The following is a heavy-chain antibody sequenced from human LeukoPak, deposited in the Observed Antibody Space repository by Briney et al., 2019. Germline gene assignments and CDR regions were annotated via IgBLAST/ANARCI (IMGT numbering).Heavy chain of an antibody. CDR2: VYHSGST. Sequence: SETLSLTCAVSGDSISSHNWWSWVRQPPGKGLEWIGEVYHSGSTNYNPSLKSRVTISVDKSKNQFSLRLTSVTAADTAVYYCARDMVRGVGWFDPWGQGTLVTVSS. CDR3: ARDMVRGVGWFDP. CDR1: GDSISSHNW. V-gene: IGHV4-4*02. J-gene: IGHJ5*02. D-gene: IGHD3-10*01.